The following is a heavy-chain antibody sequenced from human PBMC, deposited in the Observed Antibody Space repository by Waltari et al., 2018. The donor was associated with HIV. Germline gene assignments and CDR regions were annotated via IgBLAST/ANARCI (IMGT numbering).Heavy chain of an antibody. J-gene: IGHJ4*02. D-gene: IGHD3-3*01. CDR2: IGGGGDRS. V-gene: IGHV3-23*01. CDR1: GFGLSSYA. Sequence: VQLLESGGGLVQSGGSLTLSCADSGFGLSSYAMIWVRPGPGKGLEWVSAIGGGGDRSYYGDSVKGRFTISRDNAKNTLSLQMNGLRAEDTAVYYCVKGGGYYDSTGNVPFDYWGQGSLVTVSS. CDR3: VKGGGYYDSTGNVPFDY.